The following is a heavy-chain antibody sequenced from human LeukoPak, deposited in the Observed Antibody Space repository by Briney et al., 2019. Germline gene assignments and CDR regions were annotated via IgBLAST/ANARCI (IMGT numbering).Heavy chain of an antibody. D-gene: IGHD1-14*01. CDR3: TTELDVRPNHY. CDR2: IKRKSDGGTT. V-gene: IGHV3-15*01. J-gene: IGHJ4*02. Sequence: GGSLRLSCAASGFTFSSYWMTWVRQAPGKGLEWVGRIKRKSDGGTTDYAAPVKGRFTVSRDDSKNTLYLQMNSLKSEDTAVYYCTTELDVRPNHYWGQGTLVTVSS. CDR1: GFTFSSYW.